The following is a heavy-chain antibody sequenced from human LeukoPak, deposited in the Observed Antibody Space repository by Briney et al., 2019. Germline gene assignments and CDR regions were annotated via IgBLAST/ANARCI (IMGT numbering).Heavy chain of an antibody. J-gene: IGHJ5*02. CDR1: GYPFSEIS. V-gene: IGHV1-24*01. Sequence: ASVKVSCKVSGYPFSEISMHWVRQAPGKGLEWMGGFDPEEGKTIYAQTFQGRVIMTEDTSTDTAYMEMTSLTSEDTAVYFCAIFGGNPLNWFDPWGPGTLVTVSS. CDR3: AIFGGNPLNWFDP. CDR2: FDPEEGKT. D-gene: IGHD4-23*01.